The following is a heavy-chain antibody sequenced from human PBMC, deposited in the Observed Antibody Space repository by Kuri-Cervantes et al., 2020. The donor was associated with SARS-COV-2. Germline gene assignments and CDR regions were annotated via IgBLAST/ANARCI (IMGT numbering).Heavy chain of an antibody. CDR1: GGTFSSYA. D-gene: IGHD3-3*01. V-gene: IGHV1-8*03. Sequence: ASVKVSCKASGGTFSSYAINWVRQATGQGLEWMGWMNPNSGNTGYAQKFQGRVTITRNTSISTAYMELSSLRSEDTAVYYCARGTTIFGVAIWFDPWGQGTLVTVSS. J-gene: IGHJ5*02. CDR3: ARGTTIFGVAIWFDP. CDR2: MNPNSGNT.